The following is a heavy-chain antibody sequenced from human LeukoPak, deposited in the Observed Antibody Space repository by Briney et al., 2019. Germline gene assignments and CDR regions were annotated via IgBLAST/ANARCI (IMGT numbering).Heavy chain of an antibody. CDR1: GFTFSSYS. CDR2: ISSSSYI. D-gene: IGHD5-24*01. V-gene: IGHV3-21*01. CDR3: AISRDGYNCPFDY. Sequence: GGSLRLFCAASGFTFSSYSMNWVRQAPGKGLEWVSSISSSSYIYYADSVKGRFTISRDNAKNSLYLQMNSLRAEDTAVYYCAISRDGYNCPFDYWGQGTLVTVSS. J-gene: IGHJ4*02.